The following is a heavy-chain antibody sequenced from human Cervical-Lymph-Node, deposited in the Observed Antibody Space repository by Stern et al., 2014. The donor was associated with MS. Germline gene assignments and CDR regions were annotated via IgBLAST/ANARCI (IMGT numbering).Heavy chain of an antibody. CDR3: VTHRDFGDYGDTYH. V-gene: IGHV5-51*03. CDR2: IYPADSDT. CDR1: GYTFTHYW. D-gene: IGHD4-17*01. Sequence: VQLEESGAQVKKPGESLKISCKGSGYTFTHYWIGWVRQMPGKGLEWMGIIYPADSDTRYSPSFQGQVTISADKSIRSAYLQWSSLKASDTAMYYCVTHRDFGDYGDTYHWGQGTLVTVSS. J-gene: IGHJ5*02.